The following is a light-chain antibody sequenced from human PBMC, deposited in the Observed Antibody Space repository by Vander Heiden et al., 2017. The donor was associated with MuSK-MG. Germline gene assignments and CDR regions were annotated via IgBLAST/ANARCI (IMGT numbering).Light chain of an antibody. V-gene: IGLV1-40*01. CDR1: SSNSGAGYD. J-gene: IGLJ1*01. Sequence: QSVLTQPPSVSGAPGQRVTISCTGSSSNSGAGYDVHWYQQLPGTAPKLLIYGNSNRPSGVPDRFSGSKSGTSASLAITGLQAEDEADYYCQSYDSTLSGSNYVFGTGTKVTVL. CDR2: GNS. CDR3: QSYDSTLSGSNYV.